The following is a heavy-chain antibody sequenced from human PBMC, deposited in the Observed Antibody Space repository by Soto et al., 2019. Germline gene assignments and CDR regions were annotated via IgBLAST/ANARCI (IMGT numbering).Heavy chain of an antibody. Sequence: SLTMPLPCSVCPSSGSSCSYYRSWLRQPPGKGLEWIGYIFYSGSTNYNPSLKSRVTTSVDTSKNQFSLKLSSVTAADAAVYYCARDSYDNSSMDGLGQGTRVTVSS. D-gene: IGHD3-22*01. J-gene: IGHJ6*02. V-gene: IGHV4-61*01. CDR1: PSSGSSCSYY. CDR3: ARDSYDNSSMDG. CDR2: IFYSGST.